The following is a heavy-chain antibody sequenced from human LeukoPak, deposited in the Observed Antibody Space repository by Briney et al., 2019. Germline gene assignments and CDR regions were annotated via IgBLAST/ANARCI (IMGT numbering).Heavy chain of an antibody. CDR3: ARWEESDAFDI. V-gene: IGHV4-39*01. CDR2: IYYSGST. CDR1: GGSISRSSYY. J-gene: IGHJ3*02. Sequence: SETLSLTCTVSGGSISRSSYYWGWIRQPPGKGLEWIGSIYYSGSTNYNPSLKSRVTISVDTSKNQFSLKLSSVSAADTAVYYCARWEESDAFDIWGQGTMVTVSS. D-gene: IGHD1-26*01.